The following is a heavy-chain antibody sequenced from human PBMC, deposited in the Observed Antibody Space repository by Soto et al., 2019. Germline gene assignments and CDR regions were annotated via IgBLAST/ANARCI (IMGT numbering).Heavy chain of an antibody. CDR2: IYYSGST. D-gene: IGHD4-17*01. Sequence: QVQLQESGPGLVKPSQTLSLTCTVSGGSISSGGYYWSWIRQHPGKGLEWIGYIYYSGSTYYNPSLQSRVTISLDTSKNQFSLKLSSVTAADTAVYYCAREESTVTSFVDYWGHGTLVIVSS. V-gene: IGHV4-31*03. CDR1: GGSISSGGYY. CDR3: AREESTVTSFVDY. J-gene: IGHJ4*01.